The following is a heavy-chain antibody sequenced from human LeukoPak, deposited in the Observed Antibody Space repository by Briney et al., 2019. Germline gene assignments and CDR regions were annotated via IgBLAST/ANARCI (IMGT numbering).Heavy chain of an antibody. Sequence: SETLSLTCTVSGGSISSYYWTWIRQPAGKGLEWIGRFYSTGTTNYNPSLKSRVTMSVDTSKNQFSLKLSSVTAADTAVYYCARDQYSGSLDYWGQGTLVTVSS. J-gene: IGHJ4*02. D-gene: IGHD1-26*01. CDR1: GGSISSYY. CDR3: ARDQYSGSLDY. CDR2: FYSTGTT. V-gene: IGHV4-4*07.